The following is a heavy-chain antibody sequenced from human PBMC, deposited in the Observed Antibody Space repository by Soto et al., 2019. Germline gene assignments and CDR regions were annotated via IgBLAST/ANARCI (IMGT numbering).Heavy chain of an antibody. D-gene: IGHD5-12*01. J-gene: IGHJ3*02. CDR1: GGTFSSYA. CDR2: IIPIFGTA. V-gene: IGHV1-69*01. CDR3: ADAGRDGYNYGFAFDI. Sequence: QVQLVQSGAEVKKPGSSVKVSCKASGGTFSSYAISWVRQAPGQGLEWMGGIIPIFGTANYAQKFQGRVTIIADESTSTAYMELSSLRSEDTAVYYCADAGRDGYNYGFAFDIWGQGTMVTVSS.